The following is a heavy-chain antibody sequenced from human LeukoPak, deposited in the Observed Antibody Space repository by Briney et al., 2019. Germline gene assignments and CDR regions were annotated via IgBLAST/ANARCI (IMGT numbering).Heavy chain of an antibody. D-gene: IGHD2-2*01. V-gene: IGHV1-8*03. CDR1: GYTSTTYD. J-gene: IGHJ6*03. CDR3: ARRPVPPSPNCSSTSCYDFYYYYYMDV. Sequence: ASVTGSCKASGYTSTTYDINCVRQATGQGLEWMGGMNPNIGNTVYTQKFQRRVTIPWNTSISTAYMELSSLRSEDTAVYYCARRPVPPSPNCSSTSCYDFYYYYYMDVWGKGTTVTVSS. CDR2: MNPNIGNT.